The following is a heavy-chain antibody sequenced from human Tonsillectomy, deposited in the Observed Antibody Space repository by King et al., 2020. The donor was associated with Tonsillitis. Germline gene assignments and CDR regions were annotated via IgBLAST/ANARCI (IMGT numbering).Heavy chain of an antibody. Sequence: VQLVESGAEVNQPGSSVNVSCKASGGTFNIYAFHWVRQAPGQGLEWMGGIVPIFRTADYPPKFQGRVTITADEATTTLYMDLSSLRSEDTAVYYSAGGPDYGGYPAWGQGTLVTVSS. J-gene: IGHJ5*02. D-gene: IGHD4-23*01. CDR2: IVPIFRTA. V-gene: IGHV1-69*01. CDR1: GGTFNIYA. CDR3: AGGPDYGGYPA.